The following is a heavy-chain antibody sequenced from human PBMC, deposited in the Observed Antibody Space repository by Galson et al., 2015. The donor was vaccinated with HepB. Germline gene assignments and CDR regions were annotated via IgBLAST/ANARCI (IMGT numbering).Heavy chain of an antibody. CDR1: EFTLSTYG. CDR2: ISSDGSIQ. V-gene: IGHV3-30*18. D-gene: IGHD5-18*01. J-gene: IGHJ3*02. Sequence: SLRLSCAASEFTLSTYGMHWVRQAPGKGLEWVALISSDGSIQYYGDSVKGRFTISRDNWKNTLHLQIHSLRAEDTAVYYCAKPITALAFDAFDMWGLGTLVTVSS. CDR3: AKPITALAFDAFDM.